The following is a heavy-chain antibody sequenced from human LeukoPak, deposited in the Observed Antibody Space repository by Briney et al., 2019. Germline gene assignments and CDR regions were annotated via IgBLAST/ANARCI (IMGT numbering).Heavy chain of an antibody. CDR2: MNPNSGNT. CDR3: ARGTRGGLLTGYYYYMDV. CDR1: GYTFTSYD. J-gene: IGHJ6*03. V-gene: IGHV1-8*01. Sequence: ASVKVSCKASGYTFTSYDINWVRQATGQGLEWMGWMNPNSGNTGYAQKFQGRVTMTRNTSISTAYMELSSLRSEDTAVYYCARGTRGGLLTGYYYYMDVWGKGTTVTVS. D-gene: IGHD2-15*01.